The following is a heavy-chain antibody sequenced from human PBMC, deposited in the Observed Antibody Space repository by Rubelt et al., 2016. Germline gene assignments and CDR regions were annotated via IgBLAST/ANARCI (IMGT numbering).Heavy chain of an antibody. CDR2: IHDSGNT. CDR1: GGSISSGGYY. D-gene: IGHD3-10*01. V-gene: IGHV4-31*03. J-gene: IGHJ4*02. CDR3: AGDYGSGSYRFDY. Sequence: QLQESGPGLVKPSQTLSLTCTVSGGSISSGGYYWSWIRQHPGKGLEWIGYIHDSGNTYYNPSLKSRVTISLDTSKNQFSLRLNSVTAADSAVYYCAGDYGSGSYRFDYWGQGTLVTVSS.